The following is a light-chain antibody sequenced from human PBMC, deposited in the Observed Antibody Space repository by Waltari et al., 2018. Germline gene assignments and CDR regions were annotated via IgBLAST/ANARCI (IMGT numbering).Light chain of an antibody. J-gene: IGKJ4*01. CDR1: QSVSSN. CDR3: QQYHNWPLT. Sequence: LVLTQSPATLSVSPGKRATLSCRASQSVSSNLAWYQQKPGQSHRLIIYGASTRATGIPGRCRGRGSGSEFSLNLSSLQSADIAVDYCQQYHNWPLTFGGGTKEEIK. CDR2: GAS. V-gene: IGKV3-15*01.